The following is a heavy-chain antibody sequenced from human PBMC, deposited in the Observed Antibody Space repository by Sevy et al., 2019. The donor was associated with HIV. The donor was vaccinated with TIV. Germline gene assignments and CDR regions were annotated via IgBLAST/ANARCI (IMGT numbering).Heavy chain of an antibody. J-gene: IGHJ4*02. D-gene: IGHD6-13*01. CDR1: GFTFRSYA. CDR2: VIGSGTIT. CDR3: AKGGPYSSSWADY. V-gene: IGHV3-23*01. Sequence: GGSLRLSCAASGFTFRSYAMNWVRQAPGKGLEWVSSVIGSGTITYSADSVKGRFTISRDNSKNTLYLQMNSLRADDTAVYYCAKGGPYSSSWADYWGQGTLVTVSS.